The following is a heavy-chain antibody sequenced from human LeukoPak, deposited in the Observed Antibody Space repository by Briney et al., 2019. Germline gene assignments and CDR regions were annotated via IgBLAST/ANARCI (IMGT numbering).Heavy chain of an antibody. V-gene: IGHV3-21*01. D-gene: IGHD2-2*02. J-gene: IGHJ3*02. CDR3: ARDPLDCSSTSCYRQAFDI. CDR2: ISSSSSYI. CDR1: GFTFSSYS. Sequence: PGGSLTLSCAASGFTFSSYSMNWVRQAPGKGLEWVSSISSSSSYIYYADSVKGRFTISRDNAKNSLYLQMNSLRAEDTAVYYCARDPLDCSSTSCYRQAFDIWGQGTMVTVSS.